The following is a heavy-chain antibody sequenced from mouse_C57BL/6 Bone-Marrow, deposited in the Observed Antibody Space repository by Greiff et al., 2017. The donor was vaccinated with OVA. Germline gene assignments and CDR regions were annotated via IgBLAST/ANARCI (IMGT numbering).Heavy chain of an antibody. V-gene: IGHV1-18*01. CDR2: INPNNGGT. Sequence: VQLKQSGPELVKPGASVKIPCKASGYTFTDYNMDWVKQSHGKSLEWIGDINPNNGGTIYNQKFKGKATLTVDKSSSTAYMELRSLTSEDTAVYYCARNYGSPYYCDYWGQGTTLTVSS. CDR3: ARNYGSPYYCDY. D-gene: IGHD1-1*01. J-gene: IGHJ2*01. CDR1: GYTFTDYN.